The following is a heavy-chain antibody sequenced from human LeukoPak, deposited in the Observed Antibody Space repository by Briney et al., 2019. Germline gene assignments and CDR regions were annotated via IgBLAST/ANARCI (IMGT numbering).Heavy chain of an antibody. V-gene: IGHV3-64*01. Sequence: PGGSLRLSCAASGLTVSTSTMHWVRQAPGKGLEYVSGLGSDGFSAYYGNSVKGRFTISRDNAKNTLYLQMDSLRAEDMAMYYCAREGYSSGYCGAFDVWSQGTMVTVSS. J-gene: IGHJ3*01. D-gene: IGHD3-22*01. CDR1: GLTVSTST. CDR3: AREGYSSGYCGAFDV. CDR2: LGSDGFSA.